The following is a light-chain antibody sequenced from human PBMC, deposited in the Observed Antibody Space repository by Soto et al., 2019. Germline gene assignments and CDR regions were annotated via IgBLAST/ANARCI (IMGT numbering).Light chain of an antibody. CDR1: QSVSSSY. V-gene: IGKV3-20*01. CDR2: GAS. CDR3: QQYGSSPRT. J-gene: IGKJ1*01. Sequence: GFTQSPCTLSLKPGERATLSCRASQSVSSSYLAWYQLKPGQAPRLLIYGASSRAIGIPDRFSGSGSGTDFTLTISRLDPEDFALYFCQQYGSSPRTFGQGTKVDIK.